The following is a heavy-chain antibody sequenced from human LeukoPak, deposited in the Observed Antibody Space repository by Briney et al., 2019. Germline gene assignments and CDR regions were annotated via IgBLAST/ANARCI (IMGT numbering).Heavy chain of an antibody. Sequence: ASVKVSCKASGYTFTSYDINWVRQATGQGLEWMGWMNPNSGNTGYARKFQGRVTMTRNTSISTAYMELSSLRSEDTAVYYCASSDSSSWYNWFDPWGQGTLVTVSS. CDR1: GYTFTSYD. V-gene: IGHV1-8*01. CDR2: MNPNSGNT. D-gene: IGHD6-13*01. J-gene: IGHJ5*02. CDR3: ASSDSSSWYNWFDP.